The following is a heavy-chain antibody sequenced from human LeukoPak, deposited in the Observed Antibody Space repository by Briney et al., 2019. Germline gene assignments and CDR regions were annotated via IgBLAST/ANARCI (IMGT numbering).Heavy chain of an antibody. CDR1: GFNLRRFW. CDR3: ARARGYSGYDPFDY. CDR2: ISYVGSNK. Sequence: PGGSLRLSCGASGFNLRRFWMSWVRQAPGKGREWVAVISYVGSNKYYADSVKGRFTISRDNSKNTLYLQMNSLTAEDTAVYYCARARGYSGYDPFDYWGQGTLVTVSS. J-gene: IGHJ4*02. V-gene: IGHV3-30-3*01. D-gene: IGHD5-12*01.